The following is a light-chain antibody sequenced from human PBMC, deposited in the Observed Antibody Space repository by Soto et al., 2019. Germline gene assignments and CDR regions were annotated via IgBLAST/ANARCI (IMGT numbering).Light chain of an antibody. V-gene: IGKV1-39*01. CDR2: SAS. J-gene: IGKJ1*01. CDR1: QNIGNY. CDR3: QQSYSIFRT. Sequence: DIQMTQSPSSLSASVGDRVTITCRASQNIGNYLNWYQHKPGNAPKLLIYSASTLQSGVPSRFSGSGSGTDFTLTISSLQPEDFATFYCQQSYSIFRTFGQGTKVEI.